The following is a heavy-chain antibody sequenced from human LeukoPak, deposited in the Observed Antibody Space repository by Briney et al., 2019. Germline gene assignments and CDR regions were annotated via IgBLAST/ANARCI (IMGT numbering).Heavy chain of an antibody. D-gene: IGHD3-22*01. CDR2: INPSGGST. J-gene: IGHJ5*02. CDR3: ARSGSSGYYSRGWFDP. V-gene: IGHV1-46*01. CDR1: GYTFTGYY. Sequence: GASVKVSCKASGYTFTGYYMHWVRQAPGQGLEWMGIINPSGGSTSYAQKFQGRVTMTRDTSTSTVYMELSSLRSEDTAVYYCARSGSSGYYSRGWFDPWGQGTLVTVSS.